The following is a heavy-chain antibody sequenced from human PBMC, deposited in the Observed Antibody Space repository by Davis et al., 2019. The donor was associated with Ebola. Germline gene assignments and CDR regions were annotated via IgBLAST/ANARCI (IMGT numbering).Heavy chain of an antibody. D-gene: IGHD1-26*01. CDR1: GYTFTSYY. CDR2: INPSGGST. Sequence: ASVKVSCKASGYTFTSYYMHWVRQAPGQGLEWMGIINPSGGSTTYAQKFQGRVTMTRDTSASTVYMEVSSLRSEDTAVYYCARGTPTQWGGADYWGQGTLVTVSS. V-gene: IGHV1-46*01. J-gene: IGHJ4*02. CDR3: ARGTPTQWGGADY.